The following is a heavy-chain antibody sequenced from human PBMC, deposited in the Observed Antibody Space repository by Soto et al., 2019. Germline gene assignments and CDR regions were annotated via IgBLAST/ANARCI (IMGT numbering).Heavy chain of an antibody. J-gene: IGHJ4*02. CDR3: ARAGETIFGVVTLDY. Sequence: QVQLVQSGAEVKKPGSSVKVSCKTSGGVFSSYIINWVRQAPGQGLEWVGGIIPIHRTPTYAQNFQDRVTITADESTSTVYMELSSLRSEDTAVYYCARAGETIFGVVTLDYWGQGTLVTVSS. CDR2: IIPIHRTP. V-gene: IGHV1-69*01. CDR1: GGVFSSYI. D-gene: IGHD3-3*01.